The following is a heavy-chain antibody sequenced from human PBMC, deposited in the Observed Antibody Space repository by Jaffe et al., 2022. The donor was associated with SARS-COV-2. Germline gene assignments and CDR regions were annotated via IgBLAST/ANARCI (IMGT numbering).Heavy chain of an antibody. CDR2: IYYSGST. V-gene: IGHV4-39*01. CDR1: GGSISSSSYY. Sequence: QLQLQESGPGLVKPSETLSLTCTVSGGSISSSSYYWGWIRQPPGKGLEWIGSIYYSGSTYYNPSLKSRVTISVDTSKNQFSLKLSSVTAADTAVYYCARHVKLHSGLGYYYGMDVWGQGTTVTVSS. J-gene: IGHJ6*02. D-gene: IGHD3-10*01. CDR3: ARHVKLHSGLGYYYGMDV.